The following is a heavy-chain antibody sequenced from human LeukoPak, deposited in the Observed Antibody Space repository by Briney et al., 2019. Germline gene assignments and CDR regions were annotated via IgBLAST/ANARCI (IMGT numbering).Heavy chain of an antibody. Sequence: KPSETLSLTCTVSGGSISSYYWSWIRQPPGKGLEWIAYISDIGCINYNPSLKSRVTISLDTSKNQFSLKLSSVTAADTAVYYCAGHHPRNTVDFWGQGTLVTVSS. V-gene: IGHV4-59*08. J-gene: IGHJ4*02. CDR1: GGSISSYY. CDR2: ISDIGCI. CDR3: AGHHPRNTVDF. D-gene: IGHD2-8*02.